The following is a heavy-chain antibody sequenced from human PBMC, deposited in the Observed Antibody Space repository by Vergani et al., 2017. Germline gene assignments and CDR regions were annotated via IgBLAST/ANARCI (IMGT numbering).Heavy chain of an antibody. CDR2: IYYSGST. V-gene: IGHV4-39*07. J-gene: IGHJ4*02. CDR3: ARGALAYYDFWSGHYGLGYYFDY. Sequence: QLQLQESGPGLVKPSETLSLTCTVSGGSISSSSYYWGWIRQPPGKGLEWIGSIYYSGSTYYNPSLKSRVTISVATSKNQFSLKLSSVTAADTAVYYCARGALAYYDFWSGHYGLGYYFDYWGQGTLVTVSS. CDR1: GGSISSSSYY. D-gene: IGHD3-3*01.